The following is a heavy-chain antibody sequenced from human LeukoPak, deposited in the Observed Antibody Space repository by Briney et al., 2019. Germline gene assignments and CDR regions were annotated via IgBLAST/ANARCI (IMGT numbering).Heavy chain of an antibody. J-gene: IGHJ4*02. V-gene: IGHV3-23*01. CDR1: GFTFSNSA. Sequence: GGSLRLSCAASGFTFSNSAMSWVRQAPGKGLEWVSAISNNGGYTYYADSVQGRFTISRDNSKSTLCLQMNSLRAEDTAVYYCARQDIAVAVTFDYWGQGTLVTVSS. CDR3: ARQDIAVAVTFDY. D-gene: IGHD6-19*01. CDR2: ISNNGGYT.